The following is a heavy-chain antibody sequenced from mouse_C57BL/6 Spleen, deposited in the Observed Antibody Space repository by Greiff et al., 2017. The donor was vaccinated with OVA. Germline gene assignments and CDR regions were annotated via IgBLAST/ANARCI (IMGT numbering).Heavy chain of an antibody. Sequence: QVQLQQPGAELVKPGASVKLSCKASGYTFTSYWMHWVKQRPGRGLEWIGRIDPNSGGTKYNEKFKGKATLTVDTSSSTAYLQLSSLTSEDSAVSYGASGGYYPRCYAMDYWGQGTSVTVSS. V-gene: IGHV1-72*01. D-gene: IGHD1-2*01. CDR2: IDPNSGGT. CDR1: GYTFTSYW. CDR3: ASGGYYPRCYAMDY. J-gene: IGHJ4*01.